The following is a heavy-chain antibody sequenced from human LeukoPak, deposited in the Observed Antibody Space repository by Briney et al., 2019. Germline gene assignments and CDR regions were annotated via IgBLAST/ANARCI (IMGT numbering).Heavy chain of an antibody. CDR1: GFTFSDHY. V-gene: IGHV3-72*01. Sequence: PGGSLRLSCAASGFTFSDHYMDWVRQAPGKGLEWVGRTRNKANSYTTEYAASVKGRFTISRDDSKNSLYLQMNSLKTEDTAVYYCASSMVTGFYFDYWGQGTLVTVSS. CDR3: ASSMVTGFYFDY. J-gene: IGHJ4*02. CDR2: TRNKANSYTT. D-gene: IGHD4-23*01.